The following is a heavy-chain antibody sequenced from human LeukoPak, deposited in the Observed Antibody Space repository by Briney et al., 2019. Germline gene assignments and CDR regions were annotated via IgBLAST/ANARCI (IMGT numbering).Heavy chain of an antibody. J-gene: IGHJ2*01. CDR2: IYYSGST. V-gene: IGHV4-59*01. CDR3: ARDGWIDGQPLHWYFDL. Sequence: SETLSLTCTVSGGSISSYYWSWIRQPPGKGLEWIGYIYYSGSTIYNPSLKSRVTISVDTSKNQFSLKLSSVTAADTAVYYCARDGWIDGQPLHWYFDLWGRGTLVTVSS. D-gene: IGHD2-2*03. CDR1: GGSISSYY.